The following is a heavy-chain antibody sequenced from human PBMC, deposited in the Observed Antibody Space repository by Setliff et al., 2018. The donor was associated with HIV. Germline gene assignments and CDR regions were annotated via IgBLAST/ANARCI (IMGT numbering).Heavy chain of an antibody. D-gene: IGHD4-17*01. J-gene: IGHJ4*02. Sequence: ASVKVSCKTSGGTLSNYVITWVRQAPGQGLEWMGMIIPMYNIPAYAQKFQGRVTMTRDTSTSKVYMEVSSLRSEDTAVYYCARSGRETTLYGLYGVHYFDYWGQGTLVTVSS. V-gene: IGHV1-69*04. CDR2: IIPMYNIP. CDR1: GGTLSNYV. CDR3: ARSGRETTLYGLYGVHYFDY.